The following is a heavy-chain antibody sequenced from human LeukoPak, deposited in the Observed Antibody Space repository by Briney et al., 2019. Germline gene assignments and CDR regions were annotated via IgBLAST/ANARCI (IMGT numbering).Heavy chain of an antibody. CDR3: ARGRQGYGHPEFDY. J-gene: IGHJ4*02. CDR1: GYTFTSYA. V-gene: IGHV7-4-1*02. CDR2: INTNTGNP. D-gene: IGHD5-18*01. Sequence: ASVKASCKASGYTFTSYAMNWVRQAPGQGLEWMGWINTNTGNPTYAQGFTGRFVFSLDTSVSTAYLQISSLKAEDTAVYYCARGRQGYGHPEFDYWGQGTLVTVSS.